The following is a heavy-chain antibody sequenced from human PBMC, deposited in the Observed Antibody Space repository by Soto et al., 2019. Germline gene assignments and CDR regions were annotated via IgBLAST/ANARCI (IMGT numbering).Heavy chain of an antibody. J-gene: IGHJ4*02. CDR3: ARVPLRYSSSHNFDS. CDR2: IYNTETF. CDR1: GVSVSSGSFY. Sequence: SETLSLTCSVSGVSVSSGSFYWSWIRQPPGKGLEWIGFIYNTETFNYNPSLKSRVTLSVDASKHQFSLKLSSVTTADTAVYYCARVPLRYSSSHNFDSWGQGALVTVSS. D-gene: IGHD6-19*01. V-gene: IGHV4-61*01.